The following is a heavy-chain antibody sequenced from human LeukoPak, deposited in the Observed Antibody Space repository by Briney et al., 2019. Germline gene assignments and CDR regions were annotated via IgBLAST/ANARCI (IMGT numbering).Heavy chain of an antibody. CDR1: GGSISSYY. CDR2: IYYSGST. J-gene: IGHJ3*02. CDR3: AAGKILDAFDI. Sequence: SETLSLTCTVSGGSISSYYWSWIRQPPGKGLEWIGYIYYSGSTNYNPSLKSRVTISVDTSKNQFSLKLSSVTAADTAVYYCAAGKILDAFDIWGQGTMVTVSS. V-gene: IGHV4-59*01. D-gene: IGHD2-15*01.